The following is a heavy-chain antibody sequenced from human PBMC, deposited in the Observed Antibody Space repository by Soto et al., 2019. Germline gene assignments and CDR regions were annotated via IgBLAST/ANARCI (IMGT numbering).Heavy chain of an antibody. Sequence: HPGGSLRLSCAASGFTFDDYAMHWVRQAPGKGLEWVSGISWNSGSIGYADSVKGRFTISRDNAKNSLYLQMNSLRAEDTALYYCAKDISPRSYYDFWSGYYTGYFDYWGQGTLVTVSS. V-gene: IGHV3-9*01. J-gene: IGHJ4*02. CDR2: ISWNSGSI. CDR3: AKDISPRSYYDFWSGYYTGYFDY. CDR1: GFTFDDYA. D-gene: IGHD3-3*01.